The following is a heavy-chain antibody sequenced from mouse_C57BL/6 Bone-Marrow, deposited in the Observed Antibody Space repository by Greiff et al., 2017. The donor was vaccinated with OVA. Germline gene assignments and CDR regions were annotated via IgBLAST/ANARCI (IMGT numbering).Heavy chain of an antibody. J-gene: IGHJ4*01. CDR2: IDPNSGGT. D-gene: IGHD1-1*01. CDR3: ARLTTVVATDYYAMDY. CDR1: GYTFTSYW. Sequence: VQLQQPGAELVKPGASVKLSCKASGYTFTSYWMHWVKQRPGRGLEWIGRIDPNSGGTKYNEKFKSKATLTVDKPSSTAYMQLSSLTSEDPAVYYCARLTTVVATDYYAMDYWGQGTSVTVSS. V-gene: IGHV1-72*01.